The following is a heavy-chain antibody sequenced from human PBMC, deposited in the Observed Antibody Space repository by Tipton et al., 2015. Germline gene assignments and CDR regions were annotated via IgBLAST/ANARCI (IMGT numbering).Heavy chain of an antibody. CDR2: IQYSGST. CDR3: ARDLEHGMDV. Sequence: TLSLTCSVSSDSISKYYWSWIRQPPGKELEWMGYIQYSGSTNYNPSLKSRVSISLDTSKNHFSLSLTSVTAADTAIYYCARDLEHGMDVWGQGTTVTVSS. CDR1: SDSISKYY. D-gene: IGHD5-24*01. V-gene: IGHV4-59*01. J-gene: IGHJ6*02.